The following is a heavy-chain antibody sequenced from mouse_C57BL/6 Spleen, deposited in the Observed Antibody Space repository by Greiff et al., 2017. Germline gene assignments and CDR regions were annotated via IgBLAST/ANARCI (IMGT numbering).Heavy chain of an antibody. CDR3: ARDLSYSNYVDFDV. Sequence: EVQLVESGGGLVKPGGSLKLSCAASGFTFSSYAMSWVRQTPEKRLEWVATISDGGSYTYYPDNVKGRFTISRDNAKNNLYLQMSHLKSEDTAMYYCARDLSYSNYVDFDVWGTGTTVTVSS. CDR1: GFTFSSYA. CDR2: ISDGGSYT. V-gene: IGHV5-4*01. J-gene: IGHJ1*03. D-gene: IGHD2-5*01.